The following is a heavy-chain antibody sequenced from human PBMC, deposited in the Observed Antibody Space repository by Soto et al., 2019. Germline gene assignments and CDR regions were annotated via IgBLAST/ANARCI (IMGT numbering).Heavy chain of an antibody. Sequence: QVQLQESGPGLVKPSQTLSLTCTVSGGSISSGGYYWSWIRQHPGKGLEWIGYIYYSGSTYYNPSLKSRVTISVDTSKNQFSLKLSSVTPADTAVYYCARLAEAATTHYYYYYYMDVWGKGTTVTVSS. CDR3: ARLAEAATTHYYYYYYMDV. CDR2: IYYSGST. D-gene: IGHD2-15*01. CDR1: GGSISSGGYY. J-gene: IGHJ6*03. V-gene: IGHV4-31*03.